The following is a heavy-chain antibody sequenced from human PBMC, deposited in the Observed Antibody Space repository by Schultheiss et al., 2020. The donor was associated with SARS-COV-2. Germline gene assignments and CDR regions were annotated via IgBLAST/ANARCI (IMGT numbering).Heavy chain of an antibody. CDR3: ARGGGYDGMDV. D-gene: IGHD3-22*01. J-gene: IGHJ6*02. Sequence: GGSLRLSCAASGFTFSSYGMHWVRQAPGKGLEWVAVIWYDGSNKYYADSVKGRFTISRDNSKNTLYLQMNSLRAGDTAVYYCARGGGYDGMDVWGQGTTVTVSS. V-gene: IGHV3-33*01. CDR2: IWYDGSNK. CDR1: GFTFSSYG.